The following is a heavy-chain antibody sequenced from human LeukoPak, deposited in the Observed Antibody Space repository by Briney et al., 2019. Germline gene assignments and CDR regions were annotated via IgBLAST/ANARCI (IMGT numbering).Heavy chain of an antibody. CDR3: ARAQAVTGTGGFDP. V-gene: IGHV3-74*01. D-gene: IGHD6-19*01. CDR1: GFTFSDYY. CDR2: INTAGNST. Sequence: GGSLRLSCAASGFTFSDYYVSWIRQAPGKGLVWVSRINTAGNSTSYADSVKGRFTISRDNAKNTLYLQMKSLRDGDAAVYYCARAQAVTGTGGFDPWGQGTLVTVSS. J-gene: IGHJ5*02.